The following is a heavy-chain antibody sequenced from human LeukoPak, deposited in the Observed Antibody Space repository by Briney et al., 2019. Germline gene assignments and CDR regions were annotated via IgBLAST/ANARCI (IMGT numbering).Heavy chain of an antibody. J-gene: IGHJ4*02. V-gene: IGHV4-30-2*01. D-gene: IGHD3-3*01. CDR2: IYHSGST. Sequence: SQTLSLTCTVSGGSISSGAHYWSWIRQPPGKGLEWIGYIYHSGSTYYNPSLKSRVTTSVDRSKNQFSLKLSSVTAADTAVYYCAREFWSGNYFDYWGQGTLVTVSS. CDR3: AREFWSGNYFDY. CDR1: GGSISSGAHY.